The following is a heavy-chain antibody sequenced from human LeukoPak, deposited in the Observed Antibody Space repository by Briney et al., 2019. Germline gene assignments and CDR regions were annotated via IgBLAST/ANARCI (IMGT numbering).Heavy chain of an antibody. Sequence: ASVKVSCKASGYTFTSYGISWVRQAPGQGLEWMGWISAYNGNTNYAQKLQGRVTMTTDTSTSTAYMELRSLRSDDTAVYYCARDTYYDFWSGYWAQENYYYGMDVWGQGTTVTVSS. V-gene: IGHV1-18*01. J-gene: IGHJ6*02. CDR3: ARDTYYDFWSGYWAQENYYYGMDV. CDR2: ISAYNGNT. D-gene: IGHD3-3*01. CDR1: GYTFTSYG.